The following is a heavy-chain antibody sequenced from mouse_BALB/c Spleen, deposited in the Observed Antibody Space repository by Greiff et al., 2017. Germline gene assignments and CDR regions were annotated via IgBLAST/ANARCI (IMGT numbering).Heavy chain of an antibody. CDR2: IRNKANGYTT. Sequence: EVKLVESGGGLVQPGGSLRLSCATSGFTFTDYYMSWVRQPPGKALEWLGFIRNKANGYTTEYSASVKGRFTISRDNSQSILYLQMNTLRAEDSATYYCARDEAYWGQGTLVTVSA. J-gene: IGHJ3*01. CDR3: ARDEAY. V-gene: IGHV7-3*02. CDR1: GFTFTDYY.